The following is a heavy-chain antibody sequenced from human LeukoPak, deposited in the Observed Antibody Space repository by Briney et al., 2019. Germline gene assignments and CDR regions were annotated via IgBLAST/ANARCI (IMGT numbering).Heavy chain of an antibody. CDR1: GYTFTGYY. CDR3: ARHPDIVVVPAAIWFDP. J-gene: IGHJ5*02. D-gene: IGHD2-2*02. V-gene: IGHV1-2*02. Sequence: ASVKVSCKASGYTFTGYYMHWVRQAPGQGLEWMGWLNPNSGGTNYAQKFQGRVAMTRDTSISTAYMELSRLRSDDTAVYYCARHPDIVVVPAAIWFDPWGHGTLVTVSS. CDR2: LNPNSGGT.